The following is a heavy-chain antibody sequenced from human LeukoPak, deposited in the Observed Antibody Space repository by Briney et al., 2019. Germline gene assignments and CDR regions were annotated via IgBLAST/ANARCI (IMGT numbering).Heavy chain of an antibody. D-gene: IGHD6-19*01. CDR2: ISGCGGST. V-gene: IGHV3-23*01. CDR3: AKVGIEWLVPDY. CDR1: GFTFSSYA. J-gene: IGHJ4*02. Sequence: AGGSLRLSCAASGFTFSSYAMSWVREAPGKGLEWVSGISGCGGSTYYPDSVKGRFTISRDNSKNTLYLQMNSLRAEDTAVYYCAKVGIEWLVPDYWGQGTLVTVSS.